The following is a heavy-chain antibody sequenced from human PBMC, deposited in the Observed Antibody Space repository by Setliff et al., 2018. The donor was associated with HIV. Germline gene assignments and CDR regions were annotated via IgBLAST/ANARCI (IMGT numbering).Heavy chain of an antibody. CDR3: ARLGSGWSDSYYYAMDI. CDR2: INAGNGNT. V-gene: IGHV1-3*01. J-gene: IGHJ6*02. CDR1: GYAFTSYA. Sequence: GASVKVSCKASGYAFTSYAMHWVRQAPGQRLEWMGWINAGNGNTKYSQKFQGRVTITTDESTSTAYMELRSLRSDDTAMYFCARLGSGWSDSYYYAMDIWGQGTTVTVSS. D-gene: IGHD6-19*01.